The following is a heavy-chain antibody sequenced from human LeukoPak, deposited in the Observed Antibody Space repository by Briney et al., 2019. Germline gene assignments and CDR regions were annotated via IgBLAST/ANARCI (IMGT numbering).Heavy chain of an antibody. CDR3: ARDPGDYGDYARGDFDY. V-gene: IGHV3-7*01. Sequence: GGSLRLSCAASGFTFSSYWMSWVRQAPGKGLEWVANIKQDGSEKYYVDSVKGRFTISRDNAKNSLYLQMNSLRAEDTAVYYCARDPGDYGDYARGDFDYWGQGTLVTVSS. CDR2: IKQDGSEK. CDR1: GFTFSSYW. J-gene: IGHJ4*02. D-gene: IGHD4-17*01.